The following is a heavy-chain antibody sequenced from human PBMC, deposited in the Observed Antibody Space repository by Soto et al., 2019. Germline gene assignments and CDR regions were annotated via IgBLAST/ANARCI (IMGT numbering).Heavy chain of an antibody. J-gene: IGHJ4*02. CDR2: IYYSGST. CDR1: GGSISSYY. CDR3: ARHVQWRDPFAF. V-gene: IGHV4-59*08. Sequence: PSETLSLTCTVSGGSISSYYWSWIRQPPGKGLEWIGYIYYSGSTNYNPSLKSRVTISVDTSKNQFSLKLSSVTAADTAVYYCARHVQWRDPFAFWARGALVPVSS. D-gene: IGHD6-19*01.